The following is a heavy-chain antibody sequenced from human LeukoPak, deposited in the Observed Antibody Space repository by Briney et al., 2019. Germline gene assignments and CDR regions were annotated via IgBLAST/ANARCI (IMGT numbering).Heavy chain of an antibody. CDR2: VYSSGST. J-gene: IGHJ4*01. CDR1: GDSISNFY. Sequence: SETLSLTCTVSGDSISNFYWSWIRQPAEKGLEWIGRVYSSGSTNYNPSLKSRVSMSVDTSKNQYSLRLISVTAADMAVYYCARAGFGSGWHYFDYWGRGILVSVSS. D-gene: IGHD6-19*01. V-gene: IGHV4-4*07. CDR3: ARAGFGSGWHYFDY.